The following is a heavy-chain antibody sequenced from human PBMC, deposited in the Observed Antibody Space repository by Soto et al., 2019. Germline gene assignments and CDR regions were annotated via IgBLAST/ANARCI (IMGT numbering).Heavy chain of an antibody. D-gene: IGHD2-15*01. CDR2: IKSKTDGGTT. J-gene: IGHJ6*03. CDR3: TTEKRGRSSYYYYYYMDV. Sequence: PGGSLRLSCAASGFTFSNAWMSWVRQAPGKGLEWVGRIKSKTDGGTTDYAAPVKGRFTISRDDSKNTLYLQMNSLKTEDTALYYFTTEKRGRSSYYYYYYMDVWGKGTTVTVSS. V-gene: IGHV3-15*01. CDR1: GFTFSNAW.